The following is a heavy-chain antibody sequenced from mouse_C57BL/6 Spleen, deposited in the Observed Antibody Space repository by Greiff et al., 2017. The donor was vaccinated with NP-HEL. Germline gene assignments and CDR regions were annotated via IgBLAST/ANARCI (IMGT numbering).Heavy chain of an antibody. CDR3: ARAYSNYVYAMDY. V-gene: IGHV1-69*01. Sequence: QVQLQQSGAELVMPGASVKLSCKASGYTFTSYWMHWVKQRPGQGLEWIGEIDPSDSYTNYNQKFKGKSTLTVDKSSSTAYMQLSSLTSEDSAVYYCARAYSNYVYAMDYWGQGTSVTVAS. CDR2: IDPSDSYT. CDR1: GYTFTSYW. D-gene: IGHD2-5*01. J-gene: IGHJ4*01.